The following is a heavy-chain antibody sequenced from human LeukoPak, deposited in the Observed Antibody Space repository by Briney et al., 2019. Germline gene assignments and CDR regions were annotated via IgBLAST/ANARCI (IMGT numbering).Heavy chain of an antibody. J-gene: IGHJ4*02. V-gene: IGHV3-7*01. D-gene: IGHD4-23*01. Sequence: GGSLRLSCAASGFTFTCCWMSWVRQTPGKGLEWVASIKQDGSEEFYADSVKGRFTISRDNAKNSLYLQVNSLRAEDTAVYYCARVPGVTRYFDSWGQGILVPVSS. CDR3: ARVPGVTRYFDS. CDR1: GFTFTCCW. CDR2: IKQDGSEE.